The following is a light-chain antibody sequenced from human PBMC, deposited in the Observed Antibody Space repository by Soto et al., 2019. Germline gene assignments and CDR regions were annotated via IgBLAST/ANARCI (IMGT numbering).Light chain of an antibody. CDR2: GVS. Sequence: EIVLTQSPGTLSLSPGERATLSCRASQSVPSNFLAWYQQKPGQAPILVIYGVSRRATGIPDRFSGSGSGTDFSLTISRLEPEDFAVYYCQQYDSSWTFGQGTKVEI. V-gene: IGKV3-20*01. CDR1: QSVPSNF. CDR3: QQYDSSWT. J-gene: IGKJ1*01.